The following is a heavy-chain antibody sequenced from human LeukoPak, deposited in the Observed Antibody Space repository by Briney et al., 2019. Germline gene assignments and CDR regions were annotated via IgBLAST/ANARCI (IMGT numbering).Heavy chain of an antibody. CDR3: ARDGGYSSSWYDFDS. CDR2: ISYDGSNK. V-gene: IGHV3-30*04. D-gene: IGHD6-13*01. Sequence: GGSLRVSCAASGFTFSSDAMHCVRQAPGKGLEWVAVISYDGSNKYYADSVKGRFTISRDNSKNTLYLQMNSLRAEDTAVYYCARDGGYSSSWYDFDSWGQGTLVTVPS. CDR1: GFTFSSDA. J-gene: IGHJ4*02.